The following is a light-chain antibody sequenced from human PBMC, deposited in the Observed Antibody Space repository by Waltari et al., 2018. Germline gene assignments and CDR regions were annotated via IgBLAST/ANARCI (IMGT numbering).Light chain of an antibody. J-gene: IGKJ1*01. CDR1: QSVSSSF. CDR3: QQYSTSPTWT. V-gene: IGKV3-20*01. CDR2: GAS. Sequence: EIVLTQSPGTLSLSPGERATLSCRASQSVSSSFLAWYQQKPGQAPRRLIYGASSRATGIPDRFSGSGSGTDFTLTISRLEPEDFAVYYCQQYSTSPTWTFGQGTKVEIK.